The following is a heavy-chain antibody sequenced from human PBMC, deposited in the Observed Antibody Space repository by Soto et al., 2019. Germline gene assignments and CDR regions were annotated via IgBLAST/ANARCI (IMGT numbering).Heavy chain of an antibody. D-gene: IGHD3-22*01. V-gene: IGHV3-30*18. CDR3: AKLGGSSGYFDDY. CDR1: GFTFSSYG. J-gene: IGHJ4*02. Sequence: ESVGGVVQPGRSLRLSCAASGFTFSSYGMHWVRQAPGKGLEWVAVISYDGSNKYYADSVKGRFTISRDNSKNTLYLQMNSLRAEDTAVYYCAKLGGSSGYFDDYWGQGTLVTVSS. CDR2: ISYDGSNK.